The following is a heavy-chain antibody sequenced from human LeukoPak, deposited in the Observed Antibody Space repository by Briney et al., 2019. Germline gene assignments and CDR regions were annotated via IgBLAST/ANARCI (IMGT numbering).Heavy chain of an antibody. V-gene: IGHV4-59*01. CDR2: IYYTGHT. Sequence: SETLSLTCTVSGGSISNYYWSWIRQPPGMGLEWLGYIYYTGHTNYYPSLKSRVTMSVDTSKNQFTLKLSSVTAADTAVYYCASSEYSYGGLVYGMDVWGQGTTVTVSS. CDR3: ASSEYSYGGLVYGMDV. D-gene: IGHD5-18*01. CDR1: GGSISNYY. J-gene: IGHJ6*02.